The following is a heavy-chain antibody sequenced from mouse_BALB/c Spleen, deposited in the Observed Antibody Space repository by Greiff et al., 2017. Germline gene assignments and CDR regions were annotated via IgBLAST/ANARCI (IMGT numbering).Heavy chain of an antibody. J-gene: IGHJ2*01. D-gene: IGHD2-2*01. CDR2: IDPENGNT. CDR3: ASLYGYDGPDY. CDR1: GFNIKDYY. V-gene: IGHV14-1*02. Sequence: EVMLVESGAELVRPGALVKLSCKASGFNIKDYYMHWVKQRPEQGLEWIGWIDPENGNTIYDPKFQGKASITADTSSNTAYLQLSSLTSEDTAVYYCASLYGYDGPDYWGQGTTLTVSS.